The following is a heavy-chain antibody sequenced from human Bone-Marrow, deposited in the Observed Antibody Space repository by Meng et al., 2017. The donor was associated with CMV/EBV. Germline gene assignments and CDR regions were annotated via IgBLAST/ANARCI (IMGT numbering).Heavy chain of an antibody. D-gene: IGHD6-19*01. Sequence: ASGKVSCKASGYTFTGYYMHWVRQAPGQGLEWMGWINPNSGGTNYAQKFQGRVTMTRDTSISTAYMELSRLRSDDTAVYYCARGRRRPGAGHRDWFDPWGQGNLVNIAS. CDR3: ARGRRRPGAGHRDWFDP. CDR1: GYTFTGYY. J-gene: IGHJ5*02. V-gene: IGHV1-2*02. CDR2: INPNSGGT.